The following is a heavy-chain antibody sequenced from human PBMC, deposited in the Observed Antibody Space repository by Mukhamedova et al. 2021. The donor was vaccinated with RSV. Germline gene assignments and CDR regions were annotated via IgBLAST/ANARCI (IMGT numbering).Heavy chain of an antibody. CDR3: ARLRDWGSYFDY. J-gene: IGHJ4*02. CDR2: ISHSGVT. V-gene: IGHV4-34*01. Sequence: EWIGKISHSGVTKYNPSLKSRVTLALDTSRHQFYLSLSSVTTADTAVYYCARLRDWGSYFDYWCQGSLVAVSS. D-gene: IGHD3-16*01.